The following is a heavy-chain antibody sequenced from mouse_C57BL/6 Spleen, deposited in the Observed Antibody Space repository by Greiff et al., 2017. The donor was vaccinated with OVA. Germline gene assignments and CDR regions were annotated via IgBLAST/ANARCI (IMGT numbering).Heavy chain of an antibody. Sequence: EVKLEESGGGLVKPGGSLKLSCAASGFTFSSYAMSWVRQTPEKRLEWVATISDGGSYTYYPDNVKGRFTISRDNAKNNLYLQMSHLKSEDTAMYYCARLTGGIAYWGQGTLVTVSA. CDR1: GFTFSSYA. CDR2: ISDGGSYT. CDR3: ARLTGGIAY. D-gene: IGHD4-1*01. J-gene: IGHJ3*01. V-gene: IGHV5-4*03.